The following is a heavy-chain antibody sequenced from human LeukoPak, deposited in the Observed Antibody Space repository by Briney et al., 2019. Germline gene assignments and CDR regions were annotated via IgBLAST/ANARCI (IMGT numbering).Heavy chain of an antibody. CDR2: ISYDGSNK. CDR3: ARAKPGETTVTHDAFDI. Sequence: GGSLRLSCAASGFTFSSYAMHWVRQAPGKGLEWVAVISYDGSNKYYADSVKGRFTISRDNSKNTLYLQMNSLRAEDTAVYYCARAKPGETTVTHDAFDIWGQGTMVTVSS. V-gene: IGHV3-30-3*01. D-gene: IGHD4-17*01. CDR1: GFTFSSYA. J-gene: IGHJ3*02.